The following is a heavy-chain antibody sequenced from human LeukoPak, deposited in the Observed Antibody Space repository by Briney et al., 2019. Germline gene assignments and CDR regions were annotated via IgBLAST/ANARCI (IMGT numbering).Heavy chain of an antibody. V-gene: IGHV4-38-2*02. CDR1: GYSISSGYY. CDR2: IYHSGST. Sequence: SETLSLTCTVSGYSISSGYYWGWIRQPPGKGLEWIGSIYHSGSTYYNPSLKSRVTISVDTSKNQFSLKLSSVTAADTAVYYCARGGFYGSGSYFDYWGQGTLVTVSS. CDR3: ARGGFYGSGSYFDY. J-gene: IGHJ4*02. D-gene: IGHD3-10*01.